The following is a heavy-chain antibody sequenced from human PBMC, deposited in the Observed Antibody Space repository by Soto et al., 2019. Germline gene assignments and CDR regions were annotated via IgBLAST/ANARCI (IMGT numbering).Heavy chain of an antibody. V-gene: IGHV4-39*01. CDR3: ARGNYYDLYYFDY. J-gene: IGHJ4*02. CDR1: GGSISSSSYY. Sequence: PSETLSLTCTVSGGSISSSSYYWGWIRQPPGKGLEWIGSIYYSGSTYYNPSLKSRVTISVDTSKNQFSLKLSSVTAADTAVYYCARGNYYDLYYFDYWGQGTLVTVSS. CDR2: IYYSGST. D-gene: IGHD3-22*01.